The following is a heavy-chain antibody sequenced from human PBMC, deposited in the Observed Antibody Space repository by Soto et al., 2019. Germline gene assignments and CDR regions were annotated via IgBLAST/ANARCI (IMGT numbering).Heavy chain of an antibody. CDR3: AREVGWEQRRFRDGYFDL. V-gene: IGHV3-7*04. Sequence: EVQLVESGGGLVQPGGSLSLSCAASGFTSGNSWMSWVRQTPGKGLEWVANIHEGGSEKYYVDSVKRRFTISRDNAKNSLDLQMNSLRVEETAVYYCAREVGWEQRRFRDGYFDLWGRGTLVTVSS. J-gene: IGHJ2*01. D-gene: IGHD3-10*01. CDR1: GFTSGNSW. CDR2: IHEGGSEK.